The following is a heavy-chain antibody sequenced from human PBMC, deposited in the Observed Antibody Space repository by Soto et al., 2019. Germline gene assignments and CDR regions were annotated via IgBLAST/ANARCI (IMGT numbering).Heavy chain of an antibody. CDR3: ARSYGSGYYGAFDI. CDR2: IYYSGST. J-gene: IGHJ3*02. V-gene: IGHV4-31*03. D-gene: IGHD3-22*01. CDR1: GGSISSGGYY. Sequence: SETLSLTCTVSGGSISSGGYYWSWIRQHPGKGLEWIGYIYYSGSTYYNPSLKSRVTISVDTSKNQFSLKLSSVTAADTAVYYCARSYGSGYYGAFDIWGQGTMVTVS.